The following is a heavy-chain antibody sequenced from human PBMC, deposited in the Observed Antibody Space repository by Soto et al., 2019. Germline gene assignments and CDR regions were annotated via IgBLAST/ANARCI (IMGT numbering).Heavy chain of an antibody. D-gene: IGHD6-13*01. J-gene: IGHJ6*02. V-gene: IGHV1-58*01. CDR2: IVVGSGNT. CDR1: GFTFTSSA. Sequence: SVKVSCKASGFTFTSSAVQWVRQARGQRLEWIGWIVVGSGNTNYAQKFQERVTITRDMSTSTAYMELSSLRSEDTAVYYCAAGIAAAGTLGRSYYGMDVWGQGTTVTVSS. CDR3: AAGIAAAGTLGRSYYGMDV.